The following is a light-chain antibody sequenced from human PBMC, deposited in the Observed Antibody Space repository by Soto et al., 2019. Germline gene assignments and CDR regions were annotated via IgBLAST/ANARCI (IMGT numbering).Light chain of an antibody. CDR3: GSWDSSLSAYV. J-gene: IGLJ1*01. CDR2: DDN. Sequence: QSVMTQPPSVSAAPGQKVTISCSGSSSNIGGNSVYWYQQLPGTAPKLLIYDDNKRPSGIPDRFSGSKSGTSATLGITGFQTWYEADYYCGSWDSSLSAYVFGTGTKLTVL. CDR1: SSNIGGNS. V-gene: IGLV1-51*01.